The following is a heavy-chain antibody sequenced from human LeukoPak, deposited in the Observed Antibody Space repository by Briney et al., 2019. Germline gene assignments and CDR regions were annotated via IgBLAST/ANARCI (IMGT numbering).Heavy chain of an antibody. D-gene: IGHD1-14*01. CDR3: TRYNNDHFDY. CDR2: IAYDGSRA. CDR1: GFTFGGYD. J-gene: IGHJ4*02. V-gene: IGHV3-33*01. Sequence: GGSLRLSCAGSGFTFGGYDMHWFRQTPGKGLEWVAVIAYDGSRAFYADSVKGRFTISRDNSKNTMSVQMDDLRAEDTAVYYCTRYNNDHFDYWGQGTLVTVSS.